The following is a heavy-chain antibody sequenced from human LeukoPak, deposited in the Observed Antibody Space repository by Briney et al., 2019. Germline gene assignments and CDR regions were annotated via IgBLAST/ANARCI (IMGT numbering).Heavy chain of an antibody. J-gene: IGHJ3*02. D-gene: IGHD3-10*01. CDR2: IKDDGSEK. CDR1: GFTFSSYW. V-gene: IGHV3-7*01. CDR3: ARIKEYGFDI. Sequence: GGSLRLSCAASGFTFSSYWMSWVRQAPGKGPEWVANIKDDGSEKYYLDSVKGRFTISRDNAKNSLYLQMNGLRAEDTAVYSCARIKEYGFDIWGQGTMVTVSS.